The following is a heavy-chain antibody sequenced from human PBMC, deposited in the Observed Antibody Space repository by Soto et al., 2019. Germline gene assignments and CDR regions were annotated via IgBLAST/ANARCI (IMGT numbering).Heavy chain of an antibody. V-gene: IGHV3-48*01. D-gene: IGHD6-19*01. CDR2: ISSGSSTI. CDR3: AKTYSSGRGAFDV. Sequence: EVQLVESGGGLVQPGGSLRLSCAASGFTFSSYSMNWVRQAPGKGLEWVSYISSGSSTIYYADSVKGRFTISRDNAQNSLYLQMNSLRAEDTAVYYCAKTYSSGRGAFDVWGQGTMVTVSP. J-gene: IGHJ3*01. CDR1: GFTFSSYS.